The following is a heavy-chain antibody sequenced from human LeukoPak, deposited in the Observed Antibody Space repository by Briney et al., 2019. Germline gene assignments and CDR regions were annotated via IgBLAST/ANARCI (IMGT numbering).Heavy chain of an antibody. J-gene: IGHJ4*02. CDR3: AKGHGDYSWYFDY. Sequence: GRSLRLSCAASGFTFSSYGMHWVRQAPGKGLEWVAVIWYDGSNKYYADSVKGRFTISRDNAKNSLYLQMNSLRAEDTALYYCAKGHGDYSWYFDYWGQGTLVTVSS. CDR1: GFTFSSYG. CDR2: IWYDGSNK. D-gene: IGHD4-17*01. V-gene: IGHV3-33*03.